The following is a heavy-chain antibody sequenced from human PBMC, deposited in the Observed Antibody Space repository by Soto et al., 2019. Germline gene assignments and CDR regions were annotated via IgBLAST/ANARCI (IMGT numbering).Heavy chain of an antibody. CDR3: ARDLLITSGGVIVIGYRGLFDY. J-gene: IGHJ4*02. Sequence: GGSLRLSCAASGFTFSSYSMNWVRQAPGKGLEWVSSISSSSSYIYYADSVKGRFTISRDNAKNSLYLQMNSLRAEDTAVYYCARDLLITSGGVIVIGYRGLFDYWGQGTLVTVSS. V-gene: IGHV3-21*01. CDR2: ISSSSSYI. CDR1: GFTFSSYS. D-gene: IGHD3-16*02.